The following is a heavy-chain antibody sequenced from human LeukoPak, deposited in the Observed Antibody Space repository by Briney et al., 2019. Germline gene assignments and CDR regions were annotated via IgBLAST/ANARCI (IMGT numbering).Heavy chain of an antibody. CDR3: ARRAYSHEWFDP. J-gene: IGHJ5*02. Sequence: GESLKISCKASGYTFTNYWIGWVRQRPGKGLEWMGTIYPGDSDTRYSPSFQGHVTISADRSISTAYLQWSSLRASDSAMYYCARRAYSHEWFDPWGQGTLVTVSS. D-gene: IGHD5-12*01. V-gene: IGHV5-51*01. CDR1: GYTFTNYW. CDR2: IYPGDSDT.